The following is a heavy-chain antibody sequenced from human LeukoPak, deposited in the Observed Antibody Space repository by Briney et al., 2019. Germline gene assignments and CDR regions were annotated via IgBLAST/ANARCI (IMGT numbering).Heavy chain of an antibody. CDR2: ISGSGGST. CDR3: AKGSPGGLLLTDY. V-gene: IGHV3-23*01. CDR1: GFTFSDYY. Sequence: PGGSLRLSCAASGFTFSDYYMSWIRQAPGKGLEWVSAISGSGGSTYYADSVKGRFTISRDNSKNTLYLQMNSLRAEDTAVYYCAKGSPGGLLLTDYWGQGTLVTVSS. J-gene: IGHJ4*02. D-gene: IGHD3-22*01.